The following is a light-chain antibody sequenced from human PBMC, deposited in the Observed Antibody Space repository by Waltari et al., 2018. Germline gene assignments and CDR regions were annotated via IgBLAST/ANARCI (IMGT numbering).Light chain of an antibody. J-gene: IGLJ1*01. V-gene: IGLV2-14*01. CDR2: EVS. CDR3: SSYTSSSTYV. CDR1: SSAVGGYNS. Sequence: QSALTQPASVSGSPGQSITIPCTGTSSAVGGYNSFSWYQQHPGKAPKLMIYEVSNRPSGVSNRFSGSKSGNTASLTISGLQAEDEADYYCSSYTSSSTYVFGTGTKVTVL.